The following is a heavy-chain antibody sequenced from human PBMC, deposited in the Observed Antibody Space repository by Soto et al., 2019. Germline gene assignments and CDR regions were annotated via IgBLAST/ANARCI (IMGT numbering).Heavy chain of an antibody. CDR1: GFTFSSYA. V-gene: IGHV3-23*01. D-gene: IGHD6-19*01. CDR3: AVGYSSGWMTNSAEYFQH. Sequence: PGGSLRLSCAASGFTFSSYARSWVRQTPGKGLEWVSTVSGGGSRSFSADSVKGRFTISRDNSQSTLYLQMNSLRVEDTAIYYCAVGYSSGWMTNSAEYFQHWGQGTLVTVSS. CDR2: VSGGGSRS. J-gene: IGHJ1*01.